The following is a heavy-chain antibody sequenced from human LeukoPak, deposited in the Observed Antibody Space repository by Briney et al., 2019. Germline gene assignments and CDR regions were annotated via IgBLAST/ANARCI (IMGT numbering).Heavy chain of an antibody. V-gene: IGHV1-18*04. CDR1: GYNFVQYG. CDR3: ARDDVDNALDY. CDR2: ISPYLGNT. Sequence: GASVKVSCKASGYNFVQYGFSWVRQAPGQGLEWMAWISPYLGNTVFAQRFQDRITLTTDTSTTTAYMGLRSLISNDTAVYYCARDDVDNALDYWGQGTPVTVSS. D-gene: IGHD1-1*01. J-gene: IGHJ4*02.